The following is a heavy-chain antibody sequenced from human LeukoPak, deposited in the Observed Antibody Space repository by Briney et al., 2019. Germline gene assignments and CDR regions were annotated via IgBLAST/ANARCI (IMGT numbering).Heavy chain of an antibody. CDR1: GYTFTGYY. D-gene: IGHD2-15*01. CDR3: ARDTGGGSCQDY. V-gene: IGHV1-2*02. J-gene: IGHJ4*02. Sequence: ASVKVSCKASGYTFTGYYMHWVRQAPGQGLERMGWINPNSGGTNYAQKFQGRVTMTRDTSISTAYMELSRLRSDDTAVYYCARDTGGGSCQDYWGQGTLVTVSS. CDR2: INPNSGGT.